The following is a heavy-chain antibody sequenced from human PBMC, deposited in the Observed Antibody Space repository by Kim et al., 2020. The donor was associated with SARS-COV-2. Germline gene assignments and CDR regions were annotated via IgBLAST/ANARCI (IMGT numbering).Heavy chain of an antibody. CDR1: GYTFTGYH. D-gene: IGHD3-10*01. CDR2: INPNSGET. J-gene: IGHJ6*02. Sequence: ASVKVSCKASGYTFTGYHMHWVRQAPGQGLEWMGWINPNSGETNYIQELQGRVTMTRDTSISTAYMELSRLRSDDTAVYYCTTHGEGNYYGMHVWGQGTTVTVSS. V-gene: IGHV1-2*02. CDR3: TTHGEGNYYGMHV.